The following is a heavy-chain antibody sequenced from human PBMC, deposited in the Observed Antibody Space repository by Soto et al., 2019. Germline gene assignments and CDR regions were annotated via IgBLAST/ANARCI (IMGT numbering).Heavy chain of an antibody. CDR2: IYYSGST. D-gene: IGHD2-8*01. V-gene: IGHV4-39*01. J-gene: IGHJ4*02. CDR1: GGSISSSSYY. CDR3: ARQDIVLMVYANDY. Sequence: PSETLSLTCTVSGGSISSSSYYWGWIRQPPGKGLEWIGSIYYSGSTYYNPSLKSRVTISVDTSKNQFSLKLSFVTAADTAVYYCARQDIVLMVYANDYWGQGTLVTVSS.